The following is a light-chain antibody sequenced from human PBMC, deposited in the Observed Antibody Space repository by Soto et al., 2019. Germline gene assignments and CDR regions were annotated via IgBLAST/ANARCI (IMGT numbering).Light chain of an antibody. CDR2: EVS. CDR3: SSYTSSSPVV. V-gene: IGLV2-14*01. J-gene: IGLJ2*01. Sequence: QSALTQPASVSGSPGQSITISCTGTSSDVGGYNYVSWYQQHPGKAPKLMIYEVSNRPSGVSNRFSGSKSGNTASLTISGLRAEGEADYYCSSYTSSSPVVFGGGTKLTVL. CDR1: SSDVGGYNY.